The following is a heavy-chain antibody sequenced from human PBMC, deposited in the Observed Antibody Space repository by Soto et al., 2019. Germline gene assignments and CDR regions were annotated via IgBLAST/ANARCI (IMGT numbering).Heavy chain of an antibody. Sequence: QVQLVESGGGVVQPGRSLRLSCAASGFTFSSYGMHWVRQAPGKGLEWVAVIWYDGSNKYYADSVKGRFTISRDNSKNTLYLQMNSLGAEDTAVYYCARNEGKGSRGAEYFQHWGQGTLVTVSS. CDR1: GFTFSSYG. CDR3: ARNEGKGSRGAEYFQH. D-gene: IGHD1-1*01. CDR2: IWYDGSNK. J-gene: IGHJ1*01. V-gene: IGHV3-33*01.